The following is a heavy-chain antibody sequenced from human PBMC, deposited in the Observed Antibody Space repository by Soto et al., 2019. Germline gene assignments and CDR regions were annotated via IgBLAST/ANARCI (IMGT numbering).Heavy chain of an antibody. CDR1: GYTFTSYG. Sequence: QVQLVQSGAEVKKPGASVKVSCKASGYTFTSYGISWVRQAPGQGLEWMGWSSAYNGNTNYAQKIQGRVTMTTDTSTSTAYMELRSLRSDVTAVYYCARYYYCTNGVCYLPNWFDPWGQGTLVTVSS. V-gene: IGHV1-18*01. CDR2: SSAYNGNT. CDR3: ARYYYCTNGVCYLPNWFDP. J-gene: IGHJ5*02. D-gene: IGHD2-8*01.